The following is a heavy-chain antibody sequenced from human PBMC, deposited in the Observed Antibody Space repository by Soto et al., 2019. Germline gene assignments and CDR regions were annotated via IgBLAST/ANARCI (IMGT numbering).Heavy chain of an antibody. CDR2: IIPLLKTV. J-gene: IGHJ6*02. V-gene: IGHV1-69*06. CDR1: GGTFASYS. CDR3: ARDPVDLFGYMDV. D-gene: IGHD6-25*01. Sequence: QEELVQSGAEVKKPGSSVNVSCKASGGTFASYSITWVRQAPGQRLEWMGEIIPLLKTVNYAQKFQGRVTITGDRSTSTVYIALSRLRSDDMAVYYCARDPVDLFGYMDVWGHGTTVTVS.